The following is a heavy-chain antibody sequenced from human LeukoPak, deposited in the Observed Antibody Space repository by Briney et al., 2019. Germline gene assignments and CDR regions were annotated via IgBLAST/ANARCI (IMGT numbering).Heavy chain of an antibody. CDR3: ARQGYCSSTSCYAPKYNWFDP. D-gene: IGHD2-2*01. CDR2: TYPGDSDT. V-gene: IGHV5-51*01. CDR1: GYSFTSYW. Sequence: GESLKISCKGSGYSFTSYWIGWVRQMPGKGLEWMGITYPGDSDTRYSPSFQGQVTISADKSISTAYLQWSSLKASDTAMYYCARQGYCSSTSCYAPKYNWFDPWGQGTLVTVSS. J-gene: IGHJ5*02.